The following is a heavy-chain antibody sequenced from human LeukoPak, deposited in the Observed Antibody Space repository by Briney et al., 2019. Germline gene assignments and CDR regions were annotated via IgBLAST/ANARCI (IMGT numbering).Heavy chain of an antibody. D-gene: IGHD3-22*01. CDR1: NGSTSSVDYF. CDR2: VYDSGST. V-gene: IGHV4-31*03. Sequence: PSQTLSLTCTVSNGSTSSVDYFWTWVRQLPGKGLEWIGYVYDSGSTYYNPSLKSRVTISLDTSKSQFSLNLSSVTAADTAVYYCARSWAYDSSGYSYFDYWGQGTLVTVSS. J-gene: IGHJ4*02. CDR3: ARSWAYDSSGYSYFDY.